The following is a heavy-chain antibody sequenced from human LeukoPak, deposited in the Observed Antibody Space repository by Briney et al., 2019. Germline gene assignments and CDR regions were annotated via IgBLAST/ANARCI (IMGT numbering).Heavy chain of an antibody. CDR3: ARGRYYYDSSGYHSVEYYFDY. Sequence: SETLSLTCTVSGGSISSGGYYWSWIRQHPGKGLEWIGYIYYSGSTYYNPSLKSRVTISVDTSKNQFSLKLSSVTAADTAVYYCARGRYYYDSSGYHSVEYYFDYWGQGTLVTVSS. V-gene: IGHV4-31*03. D-gene: IGHD3-22*01. CDR1: GGSISSGGYY. CDR2: IYYSGST. J-gene: IGHJ4*02.